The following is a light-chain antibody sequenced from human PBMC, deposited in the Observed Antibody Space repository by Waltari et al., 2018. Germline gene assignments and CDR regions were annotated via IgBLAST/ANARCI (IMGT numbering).Light chain of an antibody. CDR2: AVF. Sequence: QSALTQPASVSGSPGQSITISCTGTSSDIGSYYFVSWYQQHPAQAPQLMMYAVFKWPSRVSGRVCGSKSGNTASLTISGRRADDEAEYYCSSYTSSSTYRVFGGGTKLTVL. V-gene: IGLV2-14*01. J-gene: IGLJ3*02. CDR1: SSDIGSYYF. CDR3: SSYTSSSTYRV.